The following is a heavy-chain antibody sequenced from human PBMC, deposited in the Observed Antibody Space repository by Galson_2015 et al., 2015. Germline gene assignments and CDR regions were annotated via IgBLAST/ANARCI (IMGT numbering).Heavy chain of an antibody. CDR2: ISPGHGNT. J-gene: IGHJ4*02. V-gene: IGHV1-3*01. CDR1: GYTFTNND. Sequence: SVKVSCKASGYTFTNNDIYWVRQAPGQGLEWMGLISPGHGNTKYSQKFQGRVTFTRDTSASTVYMELSSLTSEDTAVYYCARSRSCDYWGQGTLVTVSS. CDR3: ARSRSCDY.